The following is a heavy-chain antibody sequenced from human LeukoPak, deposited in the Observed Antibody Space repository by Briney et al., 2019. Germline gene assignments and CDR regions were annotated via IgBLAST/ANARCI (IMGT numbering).Heavy chain of an antibody. Sequence: GSLRLSCAASGFTFSRYWMSWVRQAPGKGLEWVANIKQDGSEEYNVDSVKGRFTISRDNAKNSLYLQMNSLRAEDTAVYYCARYLTGYYSGFDYWGQGTLVTVSS. V-gene: IGHV3-7*05. CDR2: IKQDGSEE. J-gene: IGHJ4*02. CDR3: ARYLTGYYSGFDY. CDR1: GFTFSRYW. D-gene: IGHD3-9*01.